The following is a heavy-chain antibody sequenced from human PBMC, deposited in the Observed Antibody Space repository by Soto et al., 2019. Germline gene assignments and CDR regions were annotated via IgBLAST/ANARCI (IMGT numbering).Heavy chain of an antibody. CDR2: IYSNDNT. CDR3: ARGSSTWLSYVES. D-gene: IGHD6-13*01. Sequence: EVPLVESGGGLVQPGGSLRLSCAASGFTVSSNYMSWVRQAPGKGLEWVSVIYSNDNTYYADSVKGRFTISRDKSKSTLFLQMNRLRAEATAVYYCARGSSTWLSYVESWGQGTLVTVSS. CDR1: GFTVSSNY. J-gene: IGHJ4*02. V-gene: IGHV3-66*01.